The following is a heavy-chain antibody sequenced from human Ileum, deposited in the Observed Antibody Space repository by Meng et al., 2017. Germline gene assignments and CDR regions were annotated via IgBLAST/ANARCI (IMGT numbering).Heavy chain of an antibody. CDR1: GGSISIGDYY. J-gene: IGHJ4*02. D-gene: IGHD2-15*01. CDR3: ARDRGGSYYFDY. V-gene: IGHV4-30-4*01. Sequence: QVQLQESGPGLLKSSQTLSLNCTVSGGSISIGDYYWSWVRQPPGKGLEWIGYIYYSGSTYYNPSLKSRAIMSVDTSKNHFSLKLSSVTAADTAVYYCARDRGGSYYFDYWFQGTLVTVSS. CDR2: IYYSGST.